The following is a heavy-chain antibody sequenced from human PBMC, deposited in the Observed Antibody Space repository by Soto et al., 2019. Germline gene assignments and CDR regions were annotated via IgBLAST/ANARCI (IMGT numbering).Heavy chain of an antibody. CDR3: VRRFSGTGRYFDY. D-gene: IGHD1-1*01. CDR2: INQSGST. J-gene: IGHJ4*02. CDR1: GASFSGYY. Sequence: QVQLQQWGAGLLKPSETLSLSCAVYGASFSGYYWNWIRQPPGKGLEWIGEINQSGSTNYSPSLKTRVTISVDTSKKQFSLRVSSVTAAGTAVYYCVRRFSGTGRYFDYWGQGTLVTVSS. V-gene: IGHV4-34*02.